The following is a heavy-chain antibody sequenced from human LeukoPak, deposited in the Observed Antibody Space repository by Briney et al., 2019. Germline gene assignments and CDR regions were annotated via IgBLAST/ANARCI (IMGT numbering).Heavy chain of an antibody. Sequence: KSSETLSLTCTVSGDSISGNYWTWIRQPPGKGLEWIGYIYYSGSTNYNASLKSRVTISVDTSKNQFSLKLSSVTAADTAVYSCARLGNSDNLRYYDYWGQGRLVTVYS. D-gene: IGHD5-12*01. CDR3: ARLGNSDNLRYYDY. J-gene: IGHJ4*02. CDR1: GDSISGNY. V-gene: IGHV4-59*08. CDR2: IYYSGST.